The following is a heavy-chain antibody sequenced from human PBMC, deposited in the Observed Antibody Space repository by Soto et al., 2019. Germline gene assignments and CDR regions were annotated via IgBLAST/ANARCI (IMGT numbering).Heavy chain of an antibody. J-gene: IGHJ4*02. CDR3: ERKAIFGVVHPLDY. Sequence: SETLSLTCAVYGGSFSGYYWSWIRQPPGKGLEWIGEINHSGSTNYNPSLKSRVTISVDTSKNQFSLKLSSVTAADTAVYYCERKAIFGVVHPLDYWGQGTLVTV. CDR1: GGSFSGYY. CDR2: INHSGST. V-gene: IGHV4-34*01. D-gene: IGHD3-3*01.